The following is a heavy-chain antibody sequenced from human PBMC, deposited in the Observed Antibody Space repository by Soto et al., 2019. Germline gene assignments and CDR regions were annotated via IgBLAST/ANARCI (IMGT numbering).Heavy chain of an antibody. V-gene: IGHV2-5*02. Sequence: QITLRESGPTRVKVTQTLTLTCTFSGFSLSTSGVGVGWIRQPPGKALERLALIYWDDDKRYNPSLKSRLTITKDTTKTQVVLTMTDTGPVDTATSYCAHRAGLQGNWNGGYFGFWGQGALVTVSS. J-gene: IGHJ4*02. CDR1: GFSLSTSGVG. D-gene: IGHD1-1*01. CDR3: AHRAGLQGNWNGGYFGF. CDR2: IYWDDDK.